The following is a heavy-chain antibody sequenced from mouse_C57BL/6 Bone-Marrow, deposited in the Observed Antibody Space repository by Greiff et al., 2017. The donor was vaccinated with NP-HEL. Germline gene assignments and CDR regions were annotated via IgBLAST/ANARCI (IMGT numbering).Heavy chain of an antibody. CDR2: IDPEDGET. CDR1: GFNIKDYY. J-gene: IGHJ2*01. CDR3: ARRQLRLRTDYFDY. V-gene: IGHV14-2*01. Sequence: VQLKQSGAELVKPGASVKLSCTASGFNIKDYYMHWVKQRTEQGLEWIGRIDPEDGETKSAPKFQGKATITADTSSNTAYLQLSSLTSEDTAVYYCARRQLRLRTDYFDYWGKGTTLTVSS. D-gene: IGHD3-2*02.